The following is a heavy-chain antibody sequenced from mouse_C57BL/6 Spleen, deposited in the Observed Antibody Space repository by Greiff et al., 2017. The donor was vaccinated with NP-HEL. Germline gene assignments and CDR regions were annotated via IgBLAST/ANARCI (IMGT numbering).Heavy chain of an antibody. CDR3: ARSGITTVVATGGAMDY. CDR1: GYAFSSYW. J-gene: IGHJ4*01. CDR2: IYPGDGDT. Sequence: VKLVESGAELVKPGASVKISCKASGYAFSSYWMNWVKQRPGKGLEWIGQIYPGDGDTNYNGKFKGKATLTADKSSSTAYMQLSSLTSEDSAVYFCARSGITTVVATGGAMDYWGQGTSVTVSS. V-gene: IGHV1-80*01. D-gene: IGHD1-1*01.